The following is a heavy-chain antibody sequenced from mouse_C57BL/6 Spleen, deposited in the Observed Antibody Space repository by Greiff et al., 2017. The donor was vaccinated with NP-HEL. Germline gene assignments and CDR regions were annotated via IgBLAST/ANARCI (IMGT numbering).Heavy chain of an antibody. Sequence: EVQLQQSGPELVKPGASVKISCKASGYTFTDYYMNWVKQSHGKSLEWIGDINPNNGGTSYNQKFKGKATLTVDKSSSTAYMELRSLTSEESAVYYCARWNDYGSSFPMDYGGQGTSVTVAS. J-gene: IGHJ4*01. D-gene: IGHD1-1*01. CDR1: GYTFTDYY. V-gene: IGHV1-26*01. CDR3: ARWNDYGSSFPMDY. CDR2: INPNNGGT.